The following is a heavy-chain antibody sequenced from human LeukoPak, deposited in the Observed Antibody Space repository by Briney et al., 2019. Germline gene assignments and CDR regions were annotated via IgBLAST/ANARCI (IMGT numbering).Heavy chain of an antibody. CDR3: ARGGRYYDSSGYSTDY. CDR1: GDSIISGGYY. CDR2: IYDSGST. J-gene: IGHJ4*02. V-gene: IGHV4-31*03. D-gene: IGHD3-22*01. Sequence: SETLSLTCTVSGDSIISGGYYWTWILQHPGKGLEWIGYIYDSGSTSYNPSLKSRVTISVDTSKNQFSLEVSSVTAADTAVYYCARGGRYYDSSGYSTDYWGQGTLVTVSS.